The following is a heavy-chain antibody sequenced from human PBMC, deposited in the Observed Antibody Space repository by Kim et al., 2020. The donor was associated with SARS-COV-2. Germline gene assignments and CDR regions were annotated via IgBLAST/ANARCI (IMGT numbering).Heavy chain of an antibody. D-gene: IGHD2-15*01. CDR1: GFTFDDFA. Sequence: GGSLRLSCEASGFTFDDFAMHWVRQAQGKGMEWVSGISWNSGSIGYADSVKGRITISRDNAKNSLYPQMNSLRAEDTAMYYCAKGFRWWSFDYWGQGTLVTVSS. V-gene: IGHV3-9*01. CDR3: AKGFRWWSFDY. J-gene: IGHJ4*02. CDR2: ISWNSGSI.